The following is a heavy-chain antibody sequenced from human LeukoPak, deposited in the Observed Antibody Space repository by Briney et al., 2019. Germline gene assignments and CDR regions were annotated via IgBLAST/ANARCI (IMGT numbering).Heavy chain of an antibody. CDR3: ARAGQHYGDYVEFWFGP. CDR2: INSDGSST. CDR1: GFTFSTYW. J-gene: IGHJ5*02. V-gene: IGHV3-74*01. D-gene: IGHD4-17*01. Sequence: PGGSLRLSCAASGFTFSTYWMHWVRQAPGKGLVWVSRINSDGSSTSYADSVRGRFTISRDNAKNTLYLQMNSLRAEDMAVYYCARAGQHYGDYVEFWFGPWGQGTLVTVSS.